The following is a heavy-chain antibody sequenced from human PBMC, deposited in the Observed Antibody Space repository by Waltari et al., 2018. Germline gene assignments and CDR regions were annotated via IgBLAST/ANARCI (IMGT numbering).Heavy chain of an antibody. CDR1: GYMFRNFG. Sequence: QIQLVQSGGEVKKPGASVKVSCKASGYMFRNFGIFWVRQAPGQGLECMGWISAYNGNTNYAQTFQGRLTLTTDTSASTAYMELSSLTSDDTAVYYCARDRRDDNNSVRWLDPWGQGTLVTVSS. J-gene: IGHJ5*02. CDR2: ISAYNGNT. D-gene: IGHD3-10*02. CDR3: ARDRRDDNNSVRWLDP. V-gene: IGHV1-18*01.